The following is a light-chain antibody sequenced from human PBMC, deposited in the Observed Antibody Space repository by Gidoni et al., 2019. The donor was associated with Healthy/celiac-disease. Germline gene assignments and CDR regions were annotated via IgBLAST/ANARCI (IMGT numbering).Light chain of an antibody. CDR3: CSYAGSYTSHVV. J-gene: IGLJ2*01. V-gene: IGLV2-11*01. CDR2: DVS. Sequence: QSALPQPRSLSGSPGQSVTISCTGTSSDVGGYNYVSWYQQHPGKAPKLMIYDVSKRPSGVPDRFSGSKAGNTASLTISGLQAEDEADYYCCSYAGSYTSHVVFGGGTKLTV. CDR1: SSDVGGYNY.